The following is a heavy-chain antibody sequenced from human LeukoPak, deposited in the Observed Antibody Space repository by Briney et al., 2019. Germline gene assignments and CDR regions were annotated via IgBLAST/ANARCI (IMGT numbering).Heavy chain of an antibody. CDR1: GGSISSNSYY. CDR3: ARAIAAAGYYYYYYYMDV. CDR2: IYYSGST. V-gene: IGHV4-61*05. J-gene: IGHJ6*03. Sequence: PSETLSLTCTLSGGSISSNSYYWGWIRQPPGKGLEWIGYIYYSGSTNYNPSLKSRVTISVDTSKNQFSLKLSSVTAADTAVYYCARAIAAAGYYYYYYYMDVWGKGTTVTISS. D-gene: IGHD6-13*01.